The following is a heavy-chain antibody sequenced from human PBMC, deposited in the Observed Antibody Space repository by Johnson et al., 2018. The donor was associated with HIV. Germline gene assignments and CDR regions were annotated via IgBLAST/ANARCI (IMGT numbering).Heavy chain of an antibody. CDR2: VKQDGSEK. CDR3: VTADRGSA. D-gene: IGHD1-26*01. CDR1: GFTFSSYW. V-gene: IGHV3-7*03. Sequence: VQLVESGGGLAQPGGSLRLSCAASGFTFSSYWMAWVRQAPGKGMEWVANVKQDGSEKNYVDSVKGRFTISRDKAKNSLYLQMNSLRDEDTAVYYCVTADRGSAWGQGTTVTVSS. J-gene: IGHJ3*01.